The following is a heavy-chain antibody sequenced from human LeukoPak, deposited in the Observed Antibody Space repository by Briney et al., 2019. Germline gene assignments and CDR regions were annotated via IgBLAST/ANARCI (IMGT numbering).Heavy chain of an antibody. J-gene: IGHJ4*02. CDR3: ARDSDYDSSGYLVY. CDR2: IWYDGSNK. Sequence: PGGSLRLSCAASGFTFSSYGMHWVRQAPGKGLEWVAVIWYDGSNKYYADSVKGRFTISRDNSKNTLYLQMNSLRAEDTAVYYCARDSDYDSSGYLVYWGQGTLVTVSS. V-gene: IGHV3-33*01. D-gene: IGHD3-22*01. CDR1: GFTFSSYG.